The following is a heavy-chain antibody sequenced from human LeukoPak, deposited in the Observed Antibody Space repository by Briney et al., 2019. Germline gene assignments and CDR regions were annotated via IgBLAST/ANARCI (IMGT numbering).Heavy chain of an antibody. CDR2: IYHSGST. CDR3: ARVKYQLQMGLAFDI. V-gene: IGHV4-39*07. J-gene: IGHJ3*02. D-gene: IGHD2-2*01. Sequence: SETLSLTCSISGGFISSSSYYWGWIRQPPGKGLEWIGDIYHSGSTYYNPSLKSRVTISVDTSKNQFSLKLSSVTAADTAVYYCARVKYQLQMGLAFDIWGQGTMVTVSS. CDR1: GGFISSSSYY.